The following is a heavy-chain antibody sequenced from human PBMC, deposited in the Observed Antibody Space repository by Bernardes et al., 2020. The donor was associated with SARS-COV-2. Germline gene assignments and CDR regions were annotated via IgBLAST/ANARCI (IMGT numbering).Heavy chain of an antibody. V-gene: IGHV3-7*03. CDR1: GFTFRNYW. D-gene: IGHD3-22*01. J-gene: IGHJ4*02. CDR3: AKIGYHGYDHDY. Sequence: GGSLSLSCAASGFTFRNYWISWFRQAPGRWLEWVAIINQGSGIRYYVDSVRGRFTISRDDARNSLFLQMNSLRGEDTALYYCAKIGYHGYDHDYWGQGTVVNGS. CDR2: INQGSGIR.